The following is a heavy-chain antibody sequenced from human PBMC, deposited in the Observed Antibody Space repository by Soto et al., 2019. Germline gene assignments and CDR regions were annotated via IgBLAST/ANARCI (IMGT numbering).Heavy chain of an antibody. D-gene: IGHD3-9*01. J-gene: IGHJ3*02. CDR3: TRDPSLKLRYFDWSPPPAFDI. Sequence: GGSLRLSCTASGFTFGDYAMSWFRQAPGKGLEWVGFIRSKAYGGTTEYAASVKGRFTISRDDSKSIAYLQMNSLKTEDTAVYYCTRDPSLKLRYFDWSPPPAFDIWGQGTMVTVSS. CDR1: GFTFGDYA. CDR2: IRSKAYGGTT. V-gene: IGHV3-49*03.